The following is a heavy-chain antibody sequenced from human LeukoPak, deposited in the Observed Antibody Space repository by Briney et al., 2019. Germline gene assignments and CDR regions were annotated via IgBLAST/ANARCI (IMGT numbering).Heavy chain of an antibody. V-gene: IGHV1-46*01. J-gene: IGHJ3*01. CDR3: ARRAIYDNSGSYSDAFDF. Sequence: ASVKVSCKASGYTFTSFNVNWVRQAPGQGLEWMGVIMPTGVSTDYAQNFQGRVTMTSDTSTRTVYMELSSLRSEDTAVYYCARRAIYDNSGSYSDAFDFWGQGTLVTVSS. D-gene: IGHD3-22*01. CDR2: IMPTGVST. CDR1: GYTFTSFN.